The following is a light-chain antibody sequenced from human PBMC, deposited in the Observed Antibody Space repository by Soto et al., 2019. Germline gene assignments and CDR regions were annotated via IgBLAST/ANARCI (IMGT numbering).Light chain of an antibody. Sequence: EIVLTQSPGTLSLSPGERATLSCRASQSVSSSYLAWYQQKPGQAPRLLIYGASSRATGIPDRFSGSGSGTDFTLPISRLEPEDFAVYYCQQYGSSPYTFGQGTKLDIK. V-gene: IGKV3-20*01. CDR2: GAS. CDR3: QQYGSSPYT. CDR1: QSVSSSY. J-gene: IGKJ2*01.